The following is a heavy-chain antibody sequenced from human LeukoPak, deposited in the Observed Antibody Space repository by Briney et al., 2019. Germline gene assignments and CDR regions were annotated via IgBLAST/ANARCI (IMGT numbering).Heavy chain of an antibody. CDR1: GYTFTSYD. J-gene: IGHJ3*02. Sequence: ASVKVSCKASGYTFTSYDINWVRQATGQGLEWMGWMNPNSGNTGYAQKFQGRVTTTRNTSISTAYMELSSLRSEDTAVYYCARGGQAAYAFDIWGQGTMVTVSS. CDR3: ARGGQAAYAFDI. CDR2: MNPNSGNT. V-gene: IGHV1-8*03.